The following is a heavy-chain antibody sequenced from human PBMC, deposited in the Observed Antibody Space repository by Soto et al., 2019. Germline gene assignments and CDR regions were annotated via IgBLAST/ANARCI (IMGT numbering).Heavy chain of an antibody. J-gene: IGHJ4*02. CDR1: GFTLRSYS. Sequence: LRLSCAASGFTLRSYSMTWVRQAPGKGLEWVSYISISSRTIYYADSVRGRFTISRDNAKNSLYMQMNSLRDEDTAVYYCARAPNGTSGTYNFDYWGQGTLVTVSS. V-gene: IGHV3-48*02. D-gene: IGHD3-10*01. CDR2: ISISSRTI. CDR3: ARAPNGTSGTYNFDY.